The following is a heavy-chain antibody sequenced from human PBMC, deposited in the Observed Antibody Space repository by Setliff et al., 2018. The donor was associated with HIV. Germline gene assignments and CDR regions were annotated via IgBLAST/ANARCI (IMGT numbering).Heavy chain of an antibody. D-gene: IGHD3-22*01. CDR2: INHSGNI. V-gene: IGHV4-34*01. J-gene: IGHJ5*02. CDR3: ARGVVLMGITTRWFDP. CDR1: GGSFSGYY. Sequence: SETLSLTCAVYGGSFSGYYWSWIRQPPGKGLEWIGEINHSGNINYTPSLKSLVTISVDTSKNQFSLKLTSVSAADTAVYYCARGVVLMGITTRWFDPGGQGTLVTVSS.